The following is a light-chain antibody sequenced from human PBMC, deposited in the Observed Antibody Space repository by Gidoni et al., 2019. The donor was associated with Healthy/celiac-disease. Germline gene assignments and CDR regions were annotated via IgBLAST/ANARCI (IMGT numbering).Light chain of an antibody. V-gene: IGLV2-8*01. CDR2: EVS. Sequence: QSALTQPPSASGSPGQSVTISCTGTSSDVGGYTYVSWYQQHPGKAPNLMIYEVSKRPSGVPDRFSGSKSGNTASLTVSGLQAEDEADYYCSSYAGSNNLVFGGGTTLTVL. CDR1: SSDVGGYTY. CDR3: SSYAGSNNLV. J-gene: IGLJ2*01.